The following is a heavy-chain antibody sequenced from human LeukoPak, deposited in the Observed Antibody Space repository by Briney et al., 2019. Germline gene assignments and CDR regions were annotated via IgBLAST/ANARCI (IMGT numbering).Heavy chain of an antibody. CDR1: GGSLTSGSRY. J-gene: IGHJ6*04. CDR2: LCGSTRT. CDR3: ARCMSELDYGDYAYYYHMDV. D-gene: IGHD4-17*01. V-gene: IGHV4-61*09. Sequence: SETLSLTCTVSGGSLTSGSRYWSWIRQPAGKGLEWIGHLCGSTRTTYNLSLESRVTISGDTAKNQFSLKLDSVTAADTAVYFCARCMSELDYGDYAYYYHMDVWGKGTTVTVSS.